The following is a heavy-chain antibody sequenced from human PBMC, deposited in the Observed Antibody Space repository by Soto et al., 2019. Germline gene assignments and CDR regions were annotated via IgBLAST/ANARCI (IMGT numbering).Heavy chain of an antibody. CDR2: ISYDGSNK. Sequence: GGSLRLSCAASGFTFSSYAMHWVRQAPGKGLEWVAVISYDGSNKYYADSVKGRFTISRDNSKNTLYLQMNSLRAEDTAVYYCARAPPGGSSGWLGDYYYYYGMDVWGQGTTVTVSS. J-gene: IGHJ6*02. CDR3: ARAPPGGSSGWLGDYYYYYGMDV. D-gene: IGHD6-19*01. CDR1: GFTFSSYA. V-gene: IGHV3-30-3*01.